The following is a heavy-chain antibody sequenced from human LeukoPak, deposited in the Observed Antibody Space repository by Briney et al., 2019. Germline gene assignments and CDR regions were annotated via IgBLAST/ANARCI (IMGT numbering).Heavy chain of an antibody. CDR2: ISAYNGNT. Sequence: ASVKVSCKASGYTFTSYGISWVRQAPGQGLEWMGWISAYNGNTNYAQKLQGRVTMTTDTSTSTAYMELRSLRSDDTAVYYCARDLLSGEAVPAAIWGQGTLVTVSS. V-gene: IGHV1-18*01. CDR3: ARDLLSGEAVPAAI. CDR1: GYTFTSYG. J-gene: IGHJ4*02. D-gene: IGHD2-2*02.